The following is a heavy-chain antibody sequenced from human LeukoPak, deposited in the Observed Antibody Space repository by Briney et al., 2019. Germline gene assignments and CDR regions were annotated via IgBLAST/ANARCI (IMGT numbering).Heavy chain of an antibody. Sequence: GGSLRLSCAASEFTFSSYAMQWVRQAPGKGLEWVSGISASGGNTWYADSVKGRFTISRDNAKNTVYLQMNSLRAEDTAVYYCATSRTFDHWGQGTLVTVSS. D-gene: IGHD1-1*01. CDR2: ISASGGNT. V-gene: IGHV3-23*01. CDR3: ATSRTFDH. J-gene: IGHJ4*02. CDR1: EFTFSSYA.